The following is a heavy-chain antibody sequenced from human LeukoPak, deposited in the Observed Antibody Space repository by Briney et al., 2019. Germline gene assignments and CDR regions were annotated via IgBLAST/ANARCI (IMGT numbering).Heavy chain of an antibody. V-gene: IGHV4-4*07. Sequence: SETLSLTCTIFGGSVSSYYWSWIRQPAGKGLEWIGRIYTSGSTNYNPSLKSRVTMSVDTSKNQFSLKLSSVTAADTAVYYCARDFKGSGWYYDAFDIWGQGTMVTVSS. D-gene: IGHD6-19*01. CDR1: GGSVSSYY. CDR3: ARDFKGSGWYYDAFDI. CDR2: IYTSGST. J-gene: IGHJ3*02.